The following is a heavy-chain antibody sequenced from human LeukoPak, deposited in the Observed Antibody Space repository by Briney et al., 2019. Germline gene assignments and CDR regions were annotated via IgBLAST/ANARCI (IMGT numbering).Heavy chain of an antibody. D-gene: IGHD2-2*01. CDR1: GFTFSSYS. CDR2: ISSSSGYI. CDR3: ARENPYCSSTSCPEVDAFDI. Sequence: KPGGSLRLSCAASGFTFSSYSMNWVRQAPGKGLEWVSSISSSSGYIYYADSVKGRFTISRDNAKTSLYLQMNSLRAEDTAVYYCARENPYCSSTSCPEVDAFDIWGQGTMVTVSS. J-gene: IGHJ3*02. V-gene: IGHV3-21*01.